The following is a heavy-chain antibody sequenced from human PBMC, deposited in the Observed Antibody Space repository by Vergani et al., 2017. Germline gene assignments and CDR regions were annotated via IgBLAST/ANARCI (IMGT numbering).Heavy chain of an antibody. CDR3: ARHQSWWEPKHNFDV. J-gene: IGHJ4*02. CDR1: GYSIDSGYY. D-gene: IGHD1-26*01. Sequence: QVQLQESGPGLVKPSETLSLTCTFAGYSIDSGYYWDWIRQPPGKGLEWIGSVFHSGNTYYNPSLMSRVTISVDTSKSQFSLRVTSVTAADTAVYYCARHQSWWEPKHNFDVWGQGILVTVSS. V-gene: IGHV4-38-2*02. CDR2: VFHSGNT.